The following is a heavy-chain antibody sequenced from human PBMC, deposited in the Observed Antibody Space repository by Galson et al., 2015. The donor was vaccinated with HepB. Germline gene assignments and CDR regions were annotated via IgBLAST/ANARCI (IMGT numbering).Heavy chain of an antibody. J-gene: IGHJ5*02. Sequence: LSLTCTVSGGSISSGSYYWSWIRQPAGKGLEWIGRIYTSGSTNYNPSLKSRVTMSVDTSKNQFSLKLSSVTAADTAVYYCAREISPYSSGWYGSWFDPWGQGTLVTVSS. CDR1: GGSISSGSYY. CDR3: AREISPYSSGWYGSWFDP. CDR2: IYTSGST. D-gene: IGHD6-19*01. V-gene: IGHV4-61*02.